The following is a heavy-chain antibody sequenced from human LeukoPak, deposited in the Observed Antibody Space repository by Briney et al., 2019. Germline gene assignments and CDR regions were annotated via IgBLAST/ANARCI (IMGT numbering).Heavy chain of an antibody. CDR1: EGTFSSYA. CDR2: IIPIFGTA. Sequence: SVKVSCKASEGTFSSYAISWVRQAPGQGLEWMGGIIPIFGTANYAQKFQGRVTITADKSTSTAYMELSSLRSEDTAVYYCARVLGFNDILTGYTYGWFDPWGQGTLVTVSS. V-gene: IGHV1-69*06. D-gene: IGHD3-9*01. J-gene: IGHJ5*02. CDR3: ARVLGFNDILTGYTYGWFDP.